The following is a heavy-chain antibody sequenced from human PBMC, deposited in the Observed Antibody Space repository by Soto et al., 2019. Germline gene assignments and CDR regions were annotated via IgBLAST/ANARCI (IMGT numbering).Heavy chain of an antibody. CDR1: GGTFSSYA. CDR3: ARVGYCSSTSCNYYYYGMDD. V-gene: IGHV1-69*01. J-gene: IGHJ6*02. D-gene: IGHD2-2*01. CDR2: IIPIFGTA. Sequence: QVQLVQSGAEVKKPGSSVKVSCKASGGTFSSYAISWVRQAPGQGLEWMGGIIPIFGTANYAQKFQGRVTITADESTSTAYMELSSLRSEDTAVYYCARVGYCSSTSCNYYYYGMDDWGQGTTVTVSS.